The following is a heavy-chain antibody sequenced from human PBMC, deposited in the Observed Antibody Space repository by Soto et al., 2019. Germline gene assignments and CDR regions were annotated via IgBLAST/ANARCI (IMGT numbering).Heavy chain of an antibody. V-gene: IGHV1-69*06. CDR1: GGTFGSYS. CDR3: ARDPVDLFGYMDV. D-gene: IGHD6-25*01. J-gene: IGHJ6*02. Sequence: QEDLVQSGAEVKKPGSSVNVSCKASGGTFGSYSITWVRQAPGQRLEWMGEIIPLLRTVNYAQKFQGRVTITGDRSTSTVYMALSSLRSDDTAVYYCARDPVDLFGYMDVWGQGTTVTVCS. CDR2: IIPLLRTV.